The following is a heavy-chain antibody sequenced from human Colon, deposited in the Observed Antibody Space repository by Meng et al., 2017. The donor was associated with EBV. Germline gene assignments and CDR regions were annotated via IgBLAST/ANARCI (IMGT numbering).Heavy chain of an antibody. V-gene: IGHV4-61*01. CDR1: GDSVATGRYY. CDR3: ARVSGRSFDP. J-gene: IGHJ5*02. D-gene: IGHD3-10*01. Sequence: QVQHQESGPGLWNPSETLSLTCTVSGDSVATGRYYWSWNRQPPGKGLEWIAYIYYIGGTNYHPSLKSRLTISLDTSKNQFSLSLRSVTAADTAVYYCARVSGRSFDPWGQGTLVTVSS. CDR2: IYYIGGT.